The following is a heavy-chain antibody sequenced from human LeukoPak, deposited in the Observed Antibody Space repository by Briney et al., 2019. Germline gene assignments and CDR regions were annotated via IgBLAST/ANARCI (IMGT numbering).Heavy chain of an antibody. D-gene: IGHD4-11*01. CDR1: GGSITSSSYY. J-gene: IGHJ5*02. CDR2: IYYSGST. Sequence: SETLSLTCTVSGGSITSSSYYWGWIRQPPGKGLEWIGSIYYSGSTHYNPSLKSRVTISVDTSKNQFSLRPTSVTAADTTVYYCARNYSNFRDLGYAWKTRDNWFDPWGQGTLVTVSS. CDR3: ARNYSNFRDLGYAWKTRDNWFDP. V-gene: IGHV4-39*01.